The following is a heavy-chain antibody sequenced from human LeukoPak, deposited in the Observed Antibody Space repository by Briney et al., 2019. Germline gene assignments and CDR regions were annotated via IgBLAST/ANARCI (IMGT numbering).Heavy chain of an antibody. CDR1: GGTFSSYA. Sequence: SVKVSCKASGGTFSSYAISWVRQAPGQGLEWMGRIIPILGIANYAQKFQGRVTITADKSTSTAYMELSSLRSEDTAVYYCARLGGDILVVPAAASIDIWGQGTMVTVSS. V-gene: IGHV1-69*04. D-gene: IGHD2-2*01. J-gene: IGHJ3*02. CDR2: IIPILGIA. CDR3: ARLGGDILVVPAAASIDI.